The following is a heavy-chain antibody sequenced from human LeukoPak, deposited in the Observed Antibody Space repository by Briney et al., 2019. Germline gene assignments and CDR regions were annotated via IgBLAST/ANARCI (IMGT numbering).Heavy chain of an antibody. V-gene: IGHV3-30*18. CDR1: GFTFSSYG. J-gene: IGHJ4*02. CDR3: AKDYYGSGSYFDY. D-gene: IGHD3-10*01. CDR2: ISYDGSNK. Sequence: SGGFLRLSCAASGFTFSSYGMHWVRQAPGKGLEWVAVISYDGSNKYYADSVKGRFTISRDNSKNTLYLQMNSLRAEDTAVYYCAKDYYGSGSYFDYWGQGTLVTVSS.